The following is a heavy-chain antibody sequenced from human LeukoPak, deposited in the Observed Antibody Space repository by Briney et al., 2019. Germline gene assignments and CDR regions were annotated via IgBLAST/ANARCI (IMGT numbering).Heavy chain of an antibody. V-gene: IGHV3-66*01. CDR3: ARYSDRGEWYPSY. Sequence: PGGSLRLSCVVTGFTVSSSYMSWVRQAPGKGLEWVSVIYSGGKTYYADSVKGRFSISRDNSKNMVYLQMNSLRAEDTAVYYCARYSDRGEWYPSYWGQGTLVTVSS. CDR2: IYSGGKT. J-gene: IGHJ4*02. D-gene: IGHD3-3*01. CDR1: GFTVSSSY.